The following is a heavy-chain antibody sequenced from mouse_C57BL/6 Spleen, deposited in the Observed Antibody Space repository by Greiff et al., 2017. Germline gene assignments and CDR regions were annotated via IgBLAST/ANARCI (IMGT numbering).Heavy chain of an antibody. CDR2: ISSGSSTI. V-gene: IGHV5-17*01. D-gene: IGHD2-2*01. J-gene: IGHJ2*01. Sequence: EVQLVESGGGLVKPGGSLKLSCAASGFTFSDYGMHWVRQAPEKGLEWVAYISSGSSTIYYADTVKGRFTSSRANAKNTLFLQRTSLRSEDTAMYYCARGGVTTIFDYWGQGTTLTVSS. CDR1: GFTFSDYG. CDR3: ARGGVTTIFDY.